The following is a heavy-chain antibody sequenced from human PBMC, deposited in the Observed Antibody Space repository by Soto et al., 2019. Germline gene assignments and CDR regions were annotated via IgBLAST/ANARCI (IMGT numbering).Heavy chain of an antibody. V-gene: IGHV4-4*02. CDR2: IYHSGTT. D-gene: IGHD6-19*01. CDR3: ARDIAVPRTRGFDY. Sequence: QVHLQESGPGLVKPSGTLSLTCAVSGGSITTNWWSWVRQPPGKGLEWIGEIYHSGTTNYTPSLRGRVTISVAKSNNQFSLNLNSVTAADSAIYYCARDIAVPRTRGFDYWGQGNLVSVSS. J-gene: IGHJ4*02. CDR1: GGSITTNW.